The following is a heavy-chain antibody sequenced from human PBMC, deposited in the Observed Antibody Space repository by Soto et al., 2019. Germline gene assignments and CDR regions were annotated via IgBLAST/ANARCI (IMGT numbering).Heavy chain of an antibody. CDR3: AMIPVDTHMIYWFDP. D-gene: IGHD3-16*01. J-gene: IGHJ5*01. CDR2: IYYSGST. V-gene: IGHV4-61*01. CDR1: GDSVTSGNYY. Sequence: KPSETLSLTCTVSGDSVTSGNYYWSWIRQPPGKGLEWIGHIYYSGSTNYSPSLKSRVTISLDTSNNQFSLKVTSVTAADTAVYYCAMIPVDTHMIYWFDPWGQGTLVTVSS.